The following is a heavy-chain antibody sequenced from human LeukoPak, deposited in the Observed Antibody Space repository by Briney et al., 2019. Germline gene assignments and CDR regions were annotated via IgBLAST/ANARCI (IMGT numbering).Heavy chain of an antibody. J-gene: IGHJ4*02. CDR3: AKEPRVATIEIFDY. D-gene: IGHD5-12*01. Sequence: GGSLRLSCAASGFTFSSYEMNWVRQAPGKGLEWVSSISGGGGVTYYADSVKGRFTISRDNSKNTVYLQMNSLRAEDTAVYYCAKEPRVATIEIFDYWGQGTLVTVSS. CDR2: ISGGGGVT. CDR1: GFTFSSYE. V-gene: IGHV3-23*01.